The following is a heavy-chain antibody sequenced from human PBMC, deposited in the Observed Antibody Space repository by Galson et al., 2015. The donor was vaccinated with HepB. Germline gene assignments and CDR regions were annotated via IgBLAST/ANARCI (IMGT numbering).Heavy chain of an antibody. J-gene: IGHJ3*02. V-gene: IGHV4-59*01. Sequence: TLSLTCTVSGGSISSYHWSWIRQPPGKGLEWIGYIYYSGSTNYNPSLKSRVTISVDTSKNQFSLKLSSVTAADTAVYYCASNYDSSGYYPRDAFDIWGQGTMVTVSS. CDR3: ASNYDSSGYYPRDAFDI. CDR1: GGSISSYH. CDR2: IYYSGST. D-gene: IGHD3-22*01.